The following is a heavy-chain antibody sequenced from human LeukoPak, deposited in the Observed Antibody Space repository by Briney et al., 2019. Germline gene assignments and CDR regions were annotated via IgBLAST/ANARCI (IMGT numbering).Heavy chain of an antibody. J-gene: IGHJ4*02. CDR1: GYTFTSYY. CDR3: ARDEERVRYYDYVWGSYLH. V-gene: IGHV1-46*01. D-gene: IGHD3-16*02. CDR2: INPSGGST. Sequence: GASVKVSCKASGYTFTSYYMHWVRQAPGQGLEWMGIINPSGGSTSYAQKFQGRVTMTRDTSTSTVYMELCSLRSEDTAVYYCARDEERVRYYDYVWGSYLHWGQGTLVTVSS.